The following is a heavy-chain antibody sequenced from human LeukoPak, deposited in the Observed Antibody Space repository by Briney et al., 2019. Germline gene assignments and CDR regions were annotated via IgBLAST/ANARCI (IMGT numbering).Heavy chain of an antibody. CDR1: GFTFSNYV. V-gene: IGHV3-23*01. CDR2: ISGSGNT. J-gene: IGHJ4*02. D-gene: IGHD2-15*01. CDR3: ARYCSGVSCYSGVDY. Sequence: GGSLRLSCAASGFTFSNYVMIWVRQAPGKGLEWVSTISGSGNTYYADSVKGRFSISRDNSKNTLFLQMNSQRTEDTALYYCARYCSGVSCYSGVDYWGQGTLVTVSS.